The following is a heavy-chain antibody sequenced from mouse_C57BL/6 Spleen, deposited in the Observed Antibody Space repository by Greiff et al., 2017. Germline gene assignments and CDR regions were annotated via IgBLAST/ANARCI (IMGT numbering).Heavy chain of an antibody. CDR2: IYPGDGDT. CDR3: AYGPWFAY. D-gene: IGHD1-1*01. J-gene: IGHJ3*01. Sequence: QVQLQQSGPELVKPGASGKISGRASGYAFSSSWMNWVKQRPGRGLGWIGRIYPGDGDTNYNGKFKGKATLTADKSSSTAYMQLSSLTSEDSAVYFCAYGPWFAYWGQGTLVTVSA. CDR1: GYAFSSSW. V-gene: IGHV1-82*01.